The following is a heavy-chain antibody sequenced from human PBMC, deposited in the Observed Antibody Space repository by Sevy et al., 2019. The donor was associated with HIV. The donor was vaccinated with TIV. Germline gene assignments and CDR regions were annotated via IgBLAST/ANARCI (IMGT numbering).Heavy chain of an antibody. J-gene: IGHJ4*02. D-gene: IGHD2-2*01. CDR1: GFTFSSYG. CDR2: IWYDGSNK. V-gene: IGHV3-33*06. Sequence: GGSLRLSCAASGFTFSSYGMHWVRQAPGKGLEWVAVIWYDGSNKYYADSVKGRFTISRDNSKNTLYLQMNSLRAEDTAVYYCAKDSEYLQYYFDYWGQGTLVTVSS. CDR3: AKDSEYLQYYFDY.